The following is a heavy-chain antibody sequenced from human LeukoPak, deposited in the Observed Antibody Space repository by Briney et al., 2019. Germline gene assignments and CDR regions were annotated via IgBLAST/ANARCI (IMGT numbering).Heavy chain of an antibody. J-gene: IGHJ3*02. CDR1: GVSLSTSGVG. Sequence: SGPTLVKPTQTLTLTCSLSGVSLSTSGVGVGWIRQPPGKALEWLALIYWDDDSRYSPSLKSRLTIAKDTSKNQVVLTLTNMDSVDTATYYCAHSQVFSYGSFHDAYDIWGLGMLVTVSS. CDR2: IYWDDDS. CDR3: AHSQVFSYGSFHDAYDI. D-gene: IGHD5-18*01. V-gene: IGHV2-5*02.